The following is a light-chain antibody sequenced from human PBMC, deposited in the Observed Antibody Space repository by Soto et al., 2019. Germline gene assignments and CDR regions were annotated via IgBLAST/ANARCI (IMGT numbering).Light chain of an antibody. CDR2: GNS. Sequence: QAVVTQPPSVSGAPGQRVTISCTGSSSNIGAGYDVHWYQQLPGTAPKILIYGNSNRPSGVPDRFSGSKSGTSASLAITGLQAEDDADYYCQSYDSSLSVVFGGGTKLTVL. J-gene: IGLJ2*01. CDR1: SSNIGAGYD. V-gene: IGLV1-40*01. CDR3: QSYDSSLSVV.